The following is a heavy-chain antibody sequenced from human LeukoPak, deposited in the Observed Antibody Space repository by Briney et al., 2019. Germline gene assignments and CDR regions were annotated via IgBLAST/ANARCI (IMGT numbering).Heavy chain of an antibody. CDR1: GFSLSTSGVG. Sequence: ESGPTLVKPTQTLTLTCTFSGFSLSTSGVGVGWIRQPPGKALEWLALIYWNDDQRYSPSLKSRLTITKDTSKNQVVLTMTNMDPVDTATYYCAHRRGYYDSSGYDYFDYWGQGTLVTVSS. V-gene: IGHV2-5*01. CDR2: IYWNDDQ. J-gene: IGHJ4*02. CDR3: AHRRGYYDSSGYDYFDY. D-gene: IGHD3-22*01.